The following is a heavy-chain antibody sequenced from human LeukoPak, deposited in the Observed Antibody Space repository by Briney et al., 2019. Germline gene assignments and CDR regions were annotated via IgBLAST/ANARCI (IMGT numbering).Heavy chain of an antibody. Sequence: SETLSLTCGVYGGSLSAYSWSWIRQPPGKGLEFIGEINHSVNTNFNPSLKSRVTISVDTSKNQVSLRLSSVTAAETAVYYCARQGGSYYAIDDWGRGTLVTVSS. D-gene: IGHD1-26*01. J-gene: IGHJ4*02. CDR2: INHSVNT. V-gene: IGHV4-34*01. CDR1: GGSLSAYS. CDR3: ARQGGSYYAIDD.